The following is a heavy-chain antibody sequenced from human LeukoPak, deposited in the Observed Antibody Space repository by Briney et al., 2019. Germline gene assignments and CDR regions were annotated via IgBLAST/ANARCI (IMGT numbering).Heavy chain of an antibody. CDR1: GFTFSSYA. CDR3: TKVREYSSSGSFDY. J-gene: IGHJ4*02. Sequence: GGSLRLSCAASGFTFSSYAMSWVRQAPGKGLEWVSAISGSGGSTYYADSVKGRFTISRDNSKNTLYLQMNSLRAEDTAVYYCTKVREYSSSGSFDYWGQGTLVTVSS. V-gene: IGHV3-23*01. D-gene: IGHD6-6*01. CDR2: ISGSGGST.